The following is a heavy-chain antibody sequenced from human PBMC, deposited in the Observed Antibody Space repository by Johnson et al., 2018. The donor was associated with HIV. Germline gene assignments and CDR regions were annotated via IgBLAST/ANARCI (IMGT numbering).Heavy chain of an antibody. D-gene: IGHD7-27*01. CDR3: AKAYLLGPPNDAFHV. CDR1: GFNFNDYG. J-gene: IGHJ3*01. V-gene: IGHV3-9*01. CDR2: ISWNSGIV. Sequence: VQLVESGGGLVQPGRSLRLSCAASGFNFNDYGMHWVRLVPGKGLEWVSGISWNSGIVAYAASVRGRFTVSRDNAKNSLYLQMNSLNPEDTALYYCAKAYLLGPPNDAFHVWGQGTMVTVSS.